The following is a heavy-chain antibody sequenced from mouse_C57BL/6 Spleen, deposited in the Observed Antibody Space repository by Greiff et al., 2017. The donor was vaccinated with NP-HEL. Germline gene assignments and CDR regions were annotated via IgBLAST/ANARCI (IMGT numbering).Heavy chain of an antibody. CDR3: ARPYDYPHYYAMDY. V-gene: IGHV1-20*01. D-gene: IGHD2-4*01. CDR1: GYSFTGYF. Sequence: VQLQQSGPELVKPGDSVKISCKASGYSFTGYFMNWVMQSHGKSLEWIGRINPYNGDTFYNQKFKGKATLTVDKSSSTAHMELRSLTSEDSAVYYCARPYDYPHYYAMDYWGQGTSVTVSS. J-gene: IGHJ4*01. CDR2: INPYNGDT.